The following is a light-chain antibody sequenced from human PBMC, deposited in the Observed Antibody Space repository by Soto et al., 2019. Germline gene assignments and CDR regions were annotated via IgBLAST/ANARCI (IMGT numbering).Light chain of an antibody. CDR1: SGSVSFSYF. CDR3: VLYVTTGDLV. Sequence: QTVVTQEPSLSVSPGGTVTLTCGLSSGSVSFSYFPSWYQQTPGQAPRTLIYNTNTRSSGVPGRFSGSILGNKAALTITGAQADDESDYYCVLYVTTGDLVFGGGTKLTVL. J-gene: IGLJ2*01. V-gene: IGLV8-61*01. CDR2: NTN.